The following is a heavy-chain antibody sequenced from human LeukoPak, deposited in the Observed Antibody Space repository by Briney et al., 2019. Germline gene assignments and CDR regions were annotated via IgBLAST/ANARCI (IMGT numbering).Heavy chain of an antibody. CDR2: IRGTDDTT. J-gene: IGHJ4*02. CDR3: AKDMYTYDSPYFDS. V-gene: IGHV3-23*01. D-gene: IGHD3-22*01. CDR1: GFTFSSYA. Sequence: PGGSLRLSCAAPGFTFSSYAMTWVRQAPGKGLEWISCIRGTDDTTYYADSVKGRFTISRDNSRSTLYLQMHSLRAEDTAMYYCAKDMYTYDSPYFDSWGQGALVTVAS.